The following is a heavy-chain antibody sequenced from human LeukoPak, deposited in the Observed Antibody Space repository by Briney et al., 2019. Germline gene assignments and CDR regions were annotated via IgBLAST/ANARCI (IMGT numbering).Heavy chain of an antibody. V-gene: IGHV4-34*01. CDR3: ARGGRIVVVPAAIKSIGMDV. D-gene: IGHD2-2*02. Sequence: SETLSLTCAVYGGSFSDYYWSWIRQPPGKGLEWIGEINHSGSTNYNPSLKSRVTISVDTSKNQFSLKLSSVTAADTAVYYCARGGRIVVVPAAIKSIGMDVWGQGTTVTVSS. J-gene: IGHJ6*02. CDR1: GGSFSDYY. CDR2: INHSGST.